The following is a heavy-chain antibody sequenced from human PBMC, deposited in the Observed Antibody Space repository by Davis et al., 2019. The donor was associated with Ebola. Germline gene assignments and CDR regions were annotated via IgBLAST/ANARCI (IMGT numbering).Heavy chain of an antibody. V-gene: IGHV4-34*01. CDR2: INHSGST. CDR1: GGSISGYY. D-gene: IGHD6-13*01. Sequence: SETLSLTCTVSGGSISGYYWSWIRQPPGKGLEWIGEINHSGSTNYNPSLKSRVTISVDTSKNQFSLKLSSVTAADTAMYYCARRGTSSWYAGWFDPWGQGTLVTVSS. J-gene: IGHJ5*02. CDR3: ARRGTSSWYAGWFDP.